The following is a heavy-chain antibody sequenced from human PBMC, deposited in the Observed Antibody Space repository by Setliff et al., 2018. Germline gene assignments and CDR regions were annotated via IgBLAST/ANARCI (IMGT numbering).Heavy chain of an antibody. V-gene: IGHV1-3*01. D-gene: IGHD2-21*02. CDR3: ARAGLLPNWFDP. CDR2: INAGNGNT. J-gene: IGHJ5*02. Sequence: ASVKVSCKASGGTFSSYAISWVRQAPGQGLEWMGWINAGNGNTKYSQKFQGRVTITRDTSASTAYMELSSLRSEDTAVYYCARAGLLPNWFDPWGQGTLVTVSS. CDR1: GGTFSSYA.